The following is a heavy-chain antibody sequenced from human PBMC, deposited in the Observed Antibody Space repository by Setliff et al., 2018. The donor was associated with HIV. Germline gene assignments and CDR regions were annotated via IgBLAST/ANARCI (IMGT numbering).Heavy chain of an antibody. J-gene: IGHJ6*02. D-gene: IGHD3-10*01. CDR1: GYTFTGRY. V-gene: IGHV1-2*02. CDR2: VNPNSGDA. CDR3: ARNFGLSPSGKYYYYYGMDI. Sequence: ASVKVSCKASGYTFTGRYLHWVRQAPGQGLEWLGWVNPNSGDAIYAQNFQGRVTMTRDTSINAAYMELRGLRYDDTAVYYCARNFGLSPSGKYYYYYGMDIWGQGTTVTVSS.